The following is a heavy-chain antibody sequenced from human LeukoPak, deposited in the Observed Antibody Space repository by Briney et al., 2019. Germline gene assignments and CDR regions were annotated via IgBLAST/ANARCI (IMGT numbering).Heavy chain of an antibody. CDR3: ATLTRITGTSRPHY. CDR2: INPNSGGT. D-gene: IGHD1-20*01. V-gene: IGHV1-2*06. CDR1: FPPFSSYP. J-gene: IGHJ4*02. Sequence: ASLHASSKPPFPPFSSYPISWVRQPPGQRLELMGRINPNSGGTNSAQKFQGRVTMTRDTSISTAYTERSRLRSHDTAVYSCATLTRITGTSRPHYWGQGTLVTVSS.